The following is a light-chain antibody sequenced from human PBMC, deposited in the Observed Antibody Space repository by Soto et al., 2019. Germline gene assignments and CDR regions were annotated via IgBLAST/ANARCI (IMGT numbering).Light chain of an antibody. Sequence: EIGLTQSPGTLSLSPGERVTLSCRASQSVSSSYLAWYQQKPGQAPRLLIYGASSRATGIPARLSGSESGTDFTLTITRLEPEYFAVYYCQHYGSSPLLAFGGGNKVEIK. V-gene: IGKV3-20*01. CDR2: GAS. J-gene: IGKJ4*01. CDR1: QSVSSSY. CDR3: QHYGSSPLLA.